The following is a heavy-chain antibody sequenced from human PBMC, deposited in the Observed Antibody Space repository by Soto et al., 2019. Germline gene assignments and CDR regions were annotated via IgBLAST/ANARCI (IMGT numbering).Heavy chain of an antibody. CDR2: IYYSGST. CDR1: GGSISSSSYY. Sequence: SETLSLTCTVSGGSISSSSYYWGWIRQPPGKGLEWIGSIYYSGSTYYNPSLKSRVTISVDTSKNQFSLKLSSVTAADTAVYYCARLRMAAAGTDWFDPWGQGTLVTVSS. J-gene: IGHJ5*02. V-gene: IGHV4-39*01. D-gene: IGHD6-13*01. CDR3: ARLRMAAAGTDWFDP.